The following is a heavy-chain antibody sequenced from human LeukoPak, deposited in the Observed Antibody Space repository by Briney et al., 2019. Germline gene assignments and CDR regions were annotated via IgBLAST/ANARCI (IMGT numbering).Heavy chain of an antibody. CDR3: ARHTRKWLSPNWYDP. V-gene: IGHV4-39*01. D-gene: IGHD6-19*01. CDR1: GGSISSSSYY. J-gene: IGHJ5*02. CDR2: IYYSGST. Sequence: PSETLSLTCTVSGGSISSSSYYWGWIRQPPGKGLECIGSIYYSGSTYYNPSLKSRVTISVDTSKNQFSLKLSSVTAADTAVYYCARHTRKWLSPNWYDPWGQGTLVTVSS.